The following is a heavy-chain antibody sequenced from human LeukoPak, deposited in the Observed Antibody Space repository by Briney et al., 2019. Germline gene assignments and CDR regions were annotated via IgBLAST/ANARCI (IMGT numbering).Heavy chain of an antibody. V-gene: IGHV1-46*01. J-gene: IGHJ4*02. Sequence: GASVKVSCKASGYTFTSYYMHWVRQAPGQGLEWMGIINPSGGSTSYAQKFQGRVTMTRDTSTSTVYMELSSLRSEDTSVYYCARQTDSSSWIHPRYYFDYWGQGTLVTVSS. CDR3: ARQTDSSSWIHPRYYFDY. CDR2: INPSGGST. CDR1: GYTFTSYY. D-gene: IGHD6-13*01.